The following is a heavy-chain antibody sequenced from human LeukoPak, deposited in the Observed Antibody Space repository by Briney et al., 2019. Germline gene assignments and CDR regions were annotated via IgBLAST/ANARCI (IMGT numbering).Heavy chain of an antibody. CDR1: GFTFSNYA. D-gene: IGHD3-9*01. J-gene: IGHJ4*02. CDR2: ILGSGGST. CDR3: AKWGDYDVLTGYYVPDY. V-gene: IGHV3-23*01. Sequence: AGGSLRLSCAASGFTFSNYAMSWVRQAPGKGLEWVSAILGSGGSTYYADSVRGRFTVPRDNSKSTLYLQMNSLRAEDTALYYCAKWGDYDVLTGYYVPDYWGQGTLVTVSS.